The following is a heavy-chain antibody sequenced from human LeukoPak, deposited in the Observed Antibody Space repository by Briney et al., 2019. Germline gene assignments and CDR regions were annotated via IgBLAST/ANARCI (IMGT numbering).Heavy chain of an antibody. CDR3: ARGDSSGWRLCFDY. V-gene: IGHV1-18*01. J-gene: IGHJ4*02. CDR2: ISAYNGNT. Sequence: ASVKVSCKASGYTFTSYGISWVRQAPGQGLEWVGWISAYNGNTNYAQKLQGRVTMTTDTSTSTAYMELRSLRSDGTAVYYCARGDSSGWRLCFDYWGQGTLVTVSS. CDR1: GYTFTSYG. D-gene: IGHD6-19*01.